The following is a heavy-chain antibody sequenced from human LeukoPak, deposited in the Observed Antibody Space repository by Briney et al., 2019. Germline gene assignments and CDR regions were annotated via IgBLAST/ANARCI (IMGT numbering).Heavy chain of an antibody. CDR1: GFTFSSYG. D-gene: IGHD3-10*01. J-gene: IGHJ4*02. V-gene: IGHV3-30*02. CDR2: IRYDGSNK. CDR3: AKDLSYYGSGTPGDY. Sequence: GGSLRLSCAASGFTFSSYGMHWVRQAPGKGLEWVAFIRYDGSNKYYADSVKGRFTISRDNSKNTLYLQMNSLRAEDTAVYYCAKDLSYYGSGTPGDYWGQGTLVTVSS.